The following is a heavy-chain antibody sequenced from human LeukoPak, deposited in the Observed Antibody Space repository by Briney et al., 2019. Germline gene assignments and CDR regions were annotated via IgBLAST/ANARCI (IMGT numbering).Heavy chain of an antibody. CDR2: ISGDGIHT. V-gene: IGHV3-11*06. J-gene: IGHJ5*02. CDR1: GFTFSDYY. CDR3: ARPLGPGGGWFDL. D-gene: IGHD7-27*01. Sequence: GGSLRLSCVASGFTFSDYYMTWIRQAPGKGLEWVSHISGDGIHTNYADSVKGRFTISRDNAKNSLFLQVNSLRVEDTAVYYCARPLGPGGGWFDLWGQGTLVTVSS.